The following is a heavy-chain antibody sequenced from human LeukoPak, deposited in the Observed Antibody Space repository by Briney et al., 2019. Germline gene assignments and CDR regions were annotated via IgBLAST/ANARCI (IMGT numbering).Heavy chain of an antibody. Sequence: GGSLRLSCAASGFTFSNAWMSWVRQAPGKGLEWVGRIKSKTDGGTTDYAAPVKGRFTISRDDSKNTLYLQMNSLKTEDTAAYYCTLGAVAGTGNFLDNDYWGQGTLVTVSS. D-gene: IGHD6-19*01. CDR2: IKSKTDGGTT. CDR1: GFTFSNAW. V-gene: IGHV3-15*01. J-gene: IGHJ4*02. CDR3: TLGAVAGTGNFLDNDY.